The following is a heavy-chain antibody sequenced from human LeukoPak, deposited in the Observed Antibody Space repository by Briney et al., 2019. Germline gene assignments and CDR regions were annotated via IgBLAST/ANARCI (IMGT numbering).Heavy chain of an antibody. Sequence: GASVKVSCKASGYTFTADYIHWVRQAPGQGLEWMGWINPNSGDTHYPQKFQGRVTLTSDTSISTAYMELGRLSPDDTAMYFCARDLRGNSMFYDYWGQGTLVTVSS. D-gene: IGHD4-23*01. CDR3: ARDLRGNSMFYDY. V-gene: IGHV1-2*02. J-gene: IGHJ4*02. CDR2: INPNSGDT. CDR1: GYTFTADY.